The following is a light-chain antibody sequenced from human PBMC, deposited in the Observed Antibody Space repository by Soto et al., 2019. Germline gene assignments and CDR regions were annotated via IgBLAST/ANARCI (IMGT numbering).Light chain of an antibody. CDR1: QSRVYSDGNTY. J-gene: IGKJ1*01. CDR3: MKLPHFPRT. V-gene: IGKV2-24*01. Sequence: DVVLTQTPLSLPVTLGQPASISCRSSQSRVYSDGNTYLSWFQQRPGQPPRLLIYRVSNRFSRVRDRFSGIGARTDFPLKISRVEAEDVGVYYRMKLPHFPRTFGQGPKVEIK. CDR2: RVS.